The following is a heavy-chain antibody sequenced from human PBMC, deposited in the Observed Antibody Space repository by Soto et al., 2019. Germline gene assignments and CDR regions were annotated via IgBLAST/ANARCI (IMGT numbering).Heavy chain of an antibody. V-gene: IGHV4-34*01. CDR2: IDRSGRT. Sequence: PSETLSLTCAVYGGSFSDDASSSDWYWNWIRQSPGKGLEWIGEIDRSGRTKYNPSLKSRVSISVDTSKNQFSLKLSSVTAADTGVYYCARDSSGRHDYWGQGTLVTVSS. D-gene: IGHD3-22*01. CDR3: ARDSSGRHDY. CDR1: GGSFSDDASSSDWY. J-gene: IGHJ4*02.